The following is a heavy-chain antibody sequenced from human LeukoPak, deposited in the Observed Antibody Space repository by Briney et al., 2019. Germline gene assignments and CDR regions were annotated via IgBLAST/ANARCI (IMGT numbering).Heavy chain of an antibody. D-gene: IGHD3-22*01. J-gene: IGHJ4*02. V-gene: IGHV5-51*01. CDR3: ARLRGYYDSSGVHLYYFDY. Sequence: GESLKISCKGSGYTFTNYWIAWVRQMPGKGLEWMGIIYPGDSNTKDSPSFQGQVTISADKSISTAYLQWSSLKASDTAMYYCARLRGYYDSSGVHLYYFDYWGQGTLVTVSS. CDR1: GYTFTNYW. CDR2: IYPGDSNT.